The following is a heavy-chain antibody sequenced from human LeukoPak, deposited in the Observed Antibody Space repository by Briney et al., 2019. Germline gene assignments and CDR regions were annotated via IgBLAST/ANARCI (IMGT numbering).Heavy chain of an antibody. D-gene: IGHD3-22*01. CDR3: AKDLNPYYDSSGKEFDP. Sequence: GGSLRLSCAASGFTFSSYGMHWVRQAPGKGLEWVAFKPYDGNNKYYADSVKGRFTISRDNSKNTLCLQMNSLRAEDTAVYYCAKDLNPYYDSSGKEFDPWGQGTLVTVSS. V-gene: IGHV3-30*02. J-gene: IGHJ5*02. CDR1: GFTFSSYG. CDR2: KPYDGNNK.